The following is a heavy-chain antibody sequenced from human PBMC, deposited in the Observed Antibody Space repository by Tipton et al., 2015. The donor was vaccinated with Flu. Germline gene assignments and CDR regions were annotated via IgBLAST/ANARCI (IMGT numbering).Heavy chain of an antibody. J-gene: IGHJ5*02. CDR2: INQDGSEE. CDR3: ARFAGGP. Sequence: SLRLSCAASGFPFSEFWMQWVRQAPGKGLEWVAHINQDGSEESYVESVKGRFTISRDNARNSLYLQMNSLRAEDTAVYHCARFAGGPWGQGTLVTVSS. D-gene: IGHD3-16*01. V-gene: IGHV3-7*01. CDR1: GFPFSEFW.